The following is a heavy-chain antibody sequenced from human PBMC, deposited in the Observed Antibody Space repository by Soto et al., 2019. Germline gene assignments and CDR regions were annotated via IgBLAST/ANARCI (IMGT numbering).Heavy chain of an antibody. Sequence: GSLRLSCAASGFTFSDYYMSWIRQAPGKGLEWVSYISSSGSTIYYADSVKGRFTISRDNAKNTLYLQMNSLRAEDTAVYYWGKASDYVLKGTPFRKVLYFYYYMDVWGKGTTVTVSS. CDR2: ISSSGSTI. V-gene: IGHV3-11*01. D-gene: IGHD3-16*01. J-gene: IGHJ6*03. CDR3: GKASDYVLKGTPFRKVLYFYYYMDV. CDR1: GFTFSDYY.